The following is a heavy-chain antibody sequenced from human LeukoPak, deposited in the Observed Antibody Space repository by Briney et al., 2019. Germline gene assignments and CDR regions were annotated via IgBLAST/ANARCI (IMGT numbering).Heavy chain of an antibody. CDR2: ISYDGSNK. CDR1: GFTFSSYA. CDR3: ARDGTGWGPYYYYGMDV. V-gene: IGHV3-30-3*01. Sequence: GRSLRLSCAASGFTFSSYAMHRVRQAPGKGLEWVAVISYDGSNKYYADSVKGRFTISRDNSKNTLYLQMNSLRAEDTAVYYCARDGTGWGPYYYYGMDVWGQGTTVTVSS. J-gene: IGHJ6*02. D-gene: IGHD7-27*01.